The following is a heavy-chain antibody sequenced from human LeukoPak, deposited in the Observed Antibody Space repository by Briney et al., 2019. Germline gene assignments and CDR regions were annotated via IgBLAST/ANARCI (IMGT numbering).Heavy chain of an antibody. Sequence: PGGSLRLSCAASGFTFSSYGMHWVRQAPGKGLEWVAFIRYDGSTKYYTDSVKGRFTISRDNSKSTLYLQMNSLRPKDTAVYYCAKALIGYCSSASCNDLDYWGQGTLVTVSS. CDR3: AKALIGYCSSASCNDLDY. CDR1: GFTFSSYG. D-gene: IGHD2-2*01. J-gene: IGHJ4*02. V-gene: IGHV3-30*02. CDR2: IRYDGSTK.